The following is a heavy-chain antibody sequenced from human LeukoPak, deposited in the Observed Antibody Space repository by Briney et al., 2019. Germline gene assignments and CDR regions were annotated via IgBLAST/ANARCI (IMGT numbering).Heavy chain of an antibody. V-gene: IGHV4-4*07. CDR2: IYTSGST. CDR3: ARGPRYYYYYYGMDV. J-gene: IGHJ6*02. Sequence: PSETLSLTCTVSGGSISSYYWSWIRQPAGKGLEWIGRIYTSGSTNYNPSLKSRVTISVDTSKNQFSLKLSSVTAADTAVYYCARGPRYYYYYYGMDVWGQGTTVTVSS. D-gene: IGHD5-24*01. CDR1: GGSISSYY.